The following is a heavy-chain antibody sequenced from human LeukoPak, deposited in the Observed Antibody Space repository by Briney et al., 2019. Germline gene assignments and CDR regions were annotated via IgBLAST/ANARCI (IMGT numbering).Heavy chain of an antibody. Sequence: SETLSLTCTVSGGSISTSRYYWGWIRQPPGKGLEWIGSIYYSGTTYYNLSLKSRVTISVDTSRNQFSLRLSSVTAADTAVYYCARAPVPEGLWGRGTLVTVSS. CDR2: IYYSGTT. V-gene: IGHV4-39*01. CDR1: GGSISTSRYY. J-gene: IGHJ2*01. D-gene: IGHD6-6*01. CDR3: ARAPVPEGL.